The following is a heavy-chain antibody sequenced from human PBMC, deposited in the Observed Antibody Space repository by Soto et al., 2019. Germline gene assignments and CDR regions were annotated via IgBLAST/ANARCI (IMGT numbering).Heavy chain of an antibody. Sequence: QVQLAESGGGVVQPGRSLRLSCIGSGFRFSDYGMHWVRQAPCKGLEWGTMMSFDGTYKYSADSVKGRFIISRDNSKNTLYLQMNSLSAEDTAVYYCAKDRRDGEYNSVYDFWGQGTLVTVSS. J-gene: IGHJ4*02. V-gene: IGHV3-30*18. D-gene: IGHD4-17*01. CDR1: GFRFSDYG. CDR3: AKDRRDGEYNSVYDF. CDR2: MSFDGTYK.